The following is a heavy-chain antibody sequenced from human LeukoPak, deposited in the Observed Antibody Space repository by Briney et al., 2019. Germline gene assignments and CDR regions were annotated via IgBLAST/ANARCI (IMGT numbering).Heavy chain of an antibody. CDR2: IYYSGST. D-gene: IGHD2-2*01. V-gene: IGHV4-59*01. J-gene: IGHJ4*02. CDR3: ARDQLRWGYFDY. Sequence: PSETLSLTCTVSGGSISSYYWSWIRQPPGKGLEWIGYIYYSGSTNYNPSLKSRVTISVDTSKNQFSLKLSSVTAADTAVYYCARDQLRWGYFDYWGQGTLVTVSS. CDR1: GGSISSYY.